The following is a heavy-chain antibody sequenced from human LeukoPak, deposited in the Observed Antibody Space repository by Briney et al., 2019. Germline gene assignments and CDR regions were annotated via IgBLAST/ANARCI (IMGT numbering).Heavy chain of an antibody. D-gene: IGHD6-13*01. J-gene: IGHJ5*02. V-gene: IGHV3-53*01. CDR1: GFTVSSTY. CDR2: IYSGGST. CDR3: ARLKYSSSWYTVSWFDP. Sequence: SGGSLRLSCAASGFTVSSTYMSWVRQAPGKGLEWVSVIYSGGSTYYADSVKGRFTISRDNSKNTLYLQMNSLRAEDTAVYYCARLKYSSSWYTVSWFDPWGQGTLVTVSS.